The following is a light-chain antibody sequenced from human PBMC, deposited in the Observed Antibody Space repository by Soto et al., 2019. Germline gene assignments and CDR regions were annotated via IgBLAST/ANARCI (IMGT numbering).Light chain of an antibody. Sequence: QPVLTQPPSVSGAPGQRVTISCTGNSSNIGAGYDVHWYQQLPGTAPKLLIYDNNNRPSGVPDRFSGSESGTSASLAITGLQAEDEADYYCQSYDSSLSSWVFGGGTKVTVL. CDR1: SSNIGAGYD. CDR3: QSYDSSLSSWV. CDR2: DNN. V-gene: IGLV1-40*01. J-gene: IGLJ3*02.